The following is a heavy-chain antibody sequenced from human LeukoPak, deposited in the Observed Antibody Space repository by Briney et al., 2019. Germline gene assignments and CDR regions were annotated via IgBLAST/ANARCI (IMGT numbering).Heavy chain of an antibody. CDR2: INPNSGGT. V-gene: IGHV1-2*02. CDR3: ARAYTGFEAFDF. CDR1: GYTFTGYY. Sequence: ASVKVSCTASGYTFTGYYMHWVRQAPGQGLEWMRWINPNSGGTNYAQNFRGRVTMTRDTSNSTAYMELSRLRSDDTAVYYCARAYTGFEAFDFWGQGTLVTVTS. D-gene: IGHD5-12*01. J-gene: IGHJ4*02.